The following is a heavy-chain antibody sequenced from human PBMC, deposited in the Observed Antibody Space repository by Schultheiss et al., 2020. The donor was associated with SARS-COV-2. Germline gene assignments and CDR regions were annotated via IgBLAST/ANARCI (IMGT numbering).Heavy chain of an antibody. CDR2: INPTSGGT. CDR3: AREPDSSGNFRGYFSMDV. V-gene: IGHV1-8*01. J-gene: IGHJ6*02. CDR1: GYTFTSYE. Sequence: ASVKVSCKASGYTFTSYEINWVRQATGQGLEWMGRINPTSGGTNYAQKFQGRVTITADKSTTTAYMELSSLRSEDTAVYYCAREPDSSGNFRGYFSMDVWGQGTTVTVSS. D-gene: IGHD3-22*01.